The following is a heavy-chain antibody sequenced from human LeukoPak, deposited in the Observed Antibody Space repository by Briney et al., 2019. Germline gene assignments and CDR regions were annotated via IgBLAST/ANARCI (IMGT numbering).Heavy chain of an antibody. CDR3: ARVTGYMTEDYFDY. CDR2: IYYSGST. J-gene: IGHJ4*02. Sequence: PGGSLRLSCAASGFTFSSYWMSWIRQPPGKGLEWIGYIYYSGSTNYNPSLKSRVTISVDTSKNQFSLRLSSVTAADTAVYYCARVTGYMTEDYFDYWGQGTLITVSS. CDR1: GFTFSSYW. V-gene: IGHV4-59*01. D-gene: IGHD6-13*01.